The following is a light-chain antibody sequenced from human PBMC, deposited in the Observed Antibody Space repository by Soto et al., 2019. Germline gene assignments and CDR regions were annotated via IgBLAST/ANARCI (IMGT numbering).Light chain of an antibody. Sequence: QSALTQPASVSGSPGQSIAISCTGTSSVVGGYDYVSWYQQHPDKAPKLIIYEVTKRPSGVSNRFSGSKSDNTASLTISGLQPDDEADYYCSSHTSGDTRVFGSGTKVTVL. CDR3: SSHTSGDTRV. V-gene: IGLV2-14*01. J-gene: IGLJ1*01. CDR2: EVT. CDR1: SSVVGGYDY.